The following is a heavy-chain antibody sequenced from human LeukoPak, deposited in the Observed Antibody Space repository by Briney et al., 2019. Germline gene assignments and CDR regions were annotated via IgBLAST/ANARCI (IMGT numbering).Heavy chain of an antibody. Sequence: GGSLRLSCAASGFTFSSYSMNWVRQAPGKGLEWVAVVSYDGSNKYYADSVKGRFTISRDNSKNTLYLQMNSLRAEDTAVYYCARDLLSSTLFDRIAVAGNYWGQGTLVTVSS. CDR1: GFTFSSYS. CDR2: VSYDGSNK. CDR3: ARDLLSSTLFDRIAVAGNY. V-gene: IGHV3-30*03. D-gene: IGHD6-19*01. J-gene: IGHJ4*02.